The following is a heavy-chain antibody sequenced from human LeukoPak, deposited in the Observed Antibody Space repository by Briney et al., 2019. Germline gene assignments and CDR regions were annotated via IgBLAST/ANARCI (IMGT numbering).Heavy chain of an antibody. CDR2: INPNSGGT. Sequence: GASVKVSCKASGYTFTSYGISWVRQAPGQGPEWMGWINPNSGGTNYAQKFQGRVTMTRDTSISTAYMELTRLRSDDTAVYYCAREGQLVGPTPKVHYYGMDFWGQGTTVTVSS. D-gene: IGHD1-26*01. CDR3: AREGQLVGPTPKVHYYGMDF. J-gene: IGHJ6*02. CDR1: GYTFTSYG. V-gene: IGHV1-2*02.